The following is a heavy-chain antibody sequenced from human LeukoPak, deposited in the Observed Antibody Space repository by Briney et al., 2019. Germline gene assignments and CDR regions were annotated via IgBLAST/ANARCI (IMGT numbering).Heavy chain of an antibody. CDR1: GFTFDDYA. CDR3: AKRLSKLYYYYGMDV. J-gene: IGHJ6*02. CDR2: ISWNSGSI. D-gene: IGHD3-16*02. Sequence: GGSLRLSCAASGFTFDDYAMHWVRQAPGKGLEWVSGISWNSGSIGYADSVKGRFTISRDNSKNTLYLQMNSLRAEDTAVYYCAKRLSKLYYYYGMDVWGQGTTVTVSS. V-gene: IGHV3-9*01.